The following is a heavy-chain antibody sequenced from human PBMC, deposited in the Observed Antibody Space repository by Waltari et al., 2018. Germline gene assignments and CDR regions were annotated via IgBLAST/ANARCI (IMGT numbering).Heavy chain of an antibody. Sequence: QLQLQESGPGLVKPSETLSLTCTVSGGSISSSRYYWGWIPQPPGKGLEWIGSIYYSGRTYYNPSLKSRVTISVDTSKNQFSLKLSSVTAADTAVYYCARRLIAAAGTWFDPWGQGTLVTVSS. J-gene: IGHJ5*02. V-gene: IGHV4-39*01. CDR3: ARRLIAAAGTWFDP. CDR1: GGSISSSRYY. D-gene: IGHD6-13*01. CDR2: IYYSGRT.